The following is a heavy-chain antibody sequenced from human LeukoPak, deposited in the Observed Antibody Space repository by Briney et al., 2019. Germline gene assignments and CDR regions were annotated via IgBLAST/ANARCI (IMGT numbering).Heavy chain of an antibody. V-gene: IGHV4-39*07. CDR2: IYYSVNT. J-gene: IGHJ4*02. CDR1: GGSISSSDYY. CDR3: AREGGFYRPLDY. Sequence: SETLSLTCTVSGGSISSSDYYWGRFRQPPGRGMEWIGSIYYSVNTYYNPSLRGRVTISVDTSKNQFSLKVTSVTAADTAVYYCAREGGFYRPLDYSGQGTLVTVSS. D-gene: IGHD6-25*01.